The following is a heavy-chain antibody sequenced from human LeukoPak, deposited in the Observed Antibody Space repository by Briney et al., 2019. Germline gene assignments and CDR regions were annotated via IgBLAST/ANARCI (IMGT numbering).Heavy chain of an antibody. J-gene: IGHJ4*02. CDR1: GYTFTSYG. CDR3: ARDERYCSGGSCYYGGEGY. D-gene: IGHD2-15*01. CDR2: ISAYNGNT. V-gene: IGHV1-18*01. Sequence: GASVKVSCKASGYTFTSYGISWVRQAPGQGLEWMGWISAYNGNTNYAQKLQGRVTTTTDTSTSTAYMELRSLRSDDTAVYYCARDERYCSGGSCYYGGEGYWGQGTLVTVSS.